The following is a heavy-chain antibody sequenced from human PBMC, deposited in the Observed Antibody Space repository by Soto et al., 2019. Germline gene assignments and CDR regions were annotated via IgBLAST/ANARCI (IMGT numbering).Heavy chain of an antibody. J-gene: IGHJ4*02. CDR1: GFTFSSYA. D-gene: IGHD7-27*01. Sequence: GGSLRLSCAASGFTFSSYAMIWFREAPGKGLGWVSGISGSGGSTYYADSVKGRFTISRDNSKSTLYLQVDSLRPEDAAVYYCARDPKTSGGQHWAFNYFDSWGQGTLVTVSS. V-gene: IGHV3-23*01. CDR3: ARDPKTSGGQHWAFNYFDS. CDR2: ISGSGGST.